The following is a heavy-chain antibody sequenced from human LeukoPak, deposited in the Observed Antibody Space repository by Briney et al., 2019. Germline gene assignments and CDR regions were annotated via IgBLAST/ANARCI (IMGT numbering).Heavy chain of an antibody. V-gene: IGHV1-18*01. CDR1: GYTFTSYG. Sequence: ASVKVSCEASGYTFTSYGISWVRQAPGQGLEWMGWISAYNGNTNYAQKLQGRVTMTTDTSTSTAYMELRSLRSDDTAVHYCARDTDIVVVPAAPDYWGQGTLVTVSS. CDR3: ARDTDIVVVPAAPDY. J-gene: IGHJ4*02. D-gene: IGHD2-2*01. CDR2: ISAYNGNT.